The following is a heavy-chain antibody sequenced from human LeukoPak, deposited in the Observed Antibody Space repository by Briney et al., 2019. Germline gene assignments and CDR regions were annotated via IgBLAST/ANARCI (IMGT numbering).Heavy chain of an antibody. D-gene: IGHD5-12*01. CDR2: IIPIFGTA. Sequence: SAKVSCKASGGTFSSYAISWVRQAPGQGLEWMGGIIPIFGTANYAQKFQGRVTITADESTSTAYMELSSLRSEDTAVYYCASENSGYDSWYFDLWGRGTLVTVSS. CDR3: ASENSGYDSWYFDL. V-gene: IGHV1-69*13. J-gene: IGHJ2*01. CDR1: GGTFSSYA.